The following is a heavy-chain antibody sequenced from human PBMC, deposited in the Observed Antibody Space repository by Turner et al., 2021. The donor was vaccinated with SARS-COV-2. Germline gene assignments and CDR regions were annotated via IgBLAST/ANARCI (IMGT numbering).Heavy chain of an antibody. D-gene: IGHD3-10*01. CDR1: GDSINSYY. CDR3: ARDPSGTFPRGLFDS. CDR2: ISYSGIH. V-gene: IGHV4-59*01. Sequence: QVQLQESGPGLVQPSETLSLTCTVSGDSINSYYWNWFRQSHGKGLEWIGYISYSGIHNYNPSLRSRIAISLDKSKKQFSLRLSSVTAADTAVYFCARDPSGTFPRGLFDSWGQGALVTVSS. J-gene: IGHJ4*02.